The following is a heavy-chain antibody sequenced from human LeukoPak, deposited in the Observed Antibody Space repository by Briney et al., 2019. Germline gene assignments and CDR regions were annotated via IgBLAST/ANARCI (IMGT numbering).Heavy chain of an antibody. CDR2: ISAYNGNT. CDR3: ARELGYCSGGSCPIDY. Sequence: ASVKVSCKASGGTFSSYAISWVRQAPGQGLEWMGWISAYNGNTNYAQKLQGRVTMTTDTSTSTAYMELRSLRSDDTAVYYCARELGYCSGGSCPIDYWGQGTLVTVSS. J-gene: IGHJ4*02. V-gene: IGHV1-18*01. D-gene: IGHD2-15*01. CDR1: GGTFSSYA.